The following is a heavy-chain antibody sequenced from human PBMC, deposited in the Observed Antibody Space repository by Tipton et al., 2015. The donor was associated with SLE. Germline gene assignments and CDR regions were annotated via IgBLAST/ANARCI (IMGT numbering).Heavy chain of an antibody. CDR3: ARDLLPALTIFGVVKWFDP. J-gene: IGHJ5*02. CDR2: IYHSGST. Sequence: LRLSCAVSGYSISSGYYWGWIRQPPGKGLEWIGSIYHSGSTYYNPSLKSRVTISVDTSKNQFSLKLSSVTAADTAVYYCARDLLPALTIFGVVKWFDPWGQGTLVTVSS. CDR1: GYSISSGYY. V-gene: IGHV4-38-2*02. D-gene: IGHD3-3*01.